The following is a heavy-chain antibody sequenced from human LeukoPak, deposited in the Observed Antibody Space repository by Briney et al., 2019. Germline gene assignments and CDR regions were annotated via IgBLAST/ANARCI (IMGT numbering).Heavy chain of an antibody. Sequence: PSETLSLTCTVSGGSISSSSYYWGWIRQPPGKGLEWIGSIYYSGSTNYNPSLKGRVTISVDTSKNQFSLELSSVTAADTAVYYCARETTYYDYVWGSYRYFDYWGQGTLVTVSS. D-gene: IGHD3-16*02. CDR3: ARETTYYDYVWGSYRYFDY. V-gene: IGHV4-39*07. CDR1: GGSISSSSYY. J-gene: IGHJ4*02. CDR2: IYYSGST.